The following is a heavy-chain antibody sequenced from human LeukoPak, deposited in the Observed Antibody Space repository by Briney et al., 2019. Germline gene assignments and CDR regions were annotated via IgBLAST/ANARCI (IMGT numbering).Heavy chain of an antibody. J-gene: IGHJ5*02. D-gene: IGHD1/OR15-1a*01. CDR2: IYYSGST. V-gene: IGHV4-31*03. CDR3: AREIRDPRTNWFDP. Sequence: SETLSLTCTVSGGSISSGGYYWSWIRQHPGKGLEWIGYIYYSGSTYYNPSLKSRVTISVDTSKNQFSLKLSSVTAADTAVNYCAREIRDPRTNWFDPWGQGTLVTVSS. CDR1: GGSISSGGYY.